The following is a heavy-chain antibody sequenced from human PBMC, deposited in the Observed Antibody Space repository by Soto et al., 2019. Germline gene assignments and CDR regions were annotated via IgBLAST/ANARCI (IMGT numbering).Heavy chain of an antibody. D-gene: IGHD3-10*01. CDR3: ASMVRGGDAFDI. J-gene: IGHJ3*02. CDR2: IYYSGST. V-gene: IGHV4-59*01. Sequence: NPSETLSLTCTVSGGSISSYYWSWIRQPPGKGLEWIGYIYYSGSTNYNPSLKSRVTISVDTSKNQFSLKLSSVTAADTAVYYCASMVRGGDAFDIWGQGTMVTVSS. CDR1: GGSISSYY.